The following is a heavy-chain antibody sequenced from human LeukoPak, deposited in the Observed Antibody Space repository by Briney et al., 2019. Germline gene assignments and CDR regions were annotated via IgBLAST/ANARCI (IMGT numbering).Heavy chain of an antibody. CDR2: IRPNSGGT. J-gene: IGHJ4*02. CDR3: ARGVVPDFWETFDY. D-gene: IGHD3-3*01. Sequence: ASVKVSCKASGYTFGAYYMYWVRQAPGQGLEWMGWIRPNSGGTNYTQKFQGRVTMTRDTSINTAYMELSRLTSDDTAVYFCARGVVPDFWETFDYWGQGTLVTVSS. CDR1: GYTFGAYY. V-gene: IGHV1-2*02.